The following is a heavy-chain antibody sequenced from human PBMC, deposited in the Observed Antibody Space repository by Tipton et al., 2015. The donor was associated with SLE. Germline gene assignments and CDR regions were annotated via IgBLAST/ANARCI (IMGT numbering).Heavy chain of an antibody. CDR2: IRSQAYGGTG. J-gene: IGHJ4*02. CDR3: ARDKYASGWCDY. CDR1: GFTFGDYT. D-gene: IGHD6-19*01. Sequence: SLRLSCRVSGFTFGDYTMSWVRQAPGKGLEWIGFIRSQAYGGTGDYAASVKGRFTISRDDSKSIAYLQMNGLKIEDTAVYFCARDKYASGWCDYWGQGILVTVSS. V-gene: IGHV3-49*04.